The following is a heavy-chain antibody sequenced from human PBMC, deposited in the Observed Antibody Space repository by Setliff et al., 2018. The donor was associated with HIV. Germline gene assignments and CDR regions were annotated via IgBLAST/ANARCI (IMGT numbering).Heavy chain of an antibody. CDR2: IYYSGST. Sequence: SETLSLTCTVSGGSISSSPYYWGWIRQPPGKGLEWIGSIYYSGSTFYNPSPKSRVSISVDTSKNQSSLRLNSVTAADTAVYYCAREQTTETTMGFAFDIWGQGTVVTVSS. J-gene: IGHJ3*02. CDR1: GGSISSSPYY. V-gene: IGHV4-39*07. CDR3: AREQTTETTMGFAFDI. D-gene: IGHD4-17*01.